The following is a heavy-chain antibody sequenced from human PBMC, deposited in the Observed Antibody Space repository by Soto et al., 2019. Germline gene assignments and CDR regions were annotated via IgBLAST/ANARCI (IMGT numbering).Heavy chain of an antibody. V-gene: IGHV3-23*01. Sequence: EVQLLESGGGLVQPGGXLXLSCAXSEFTFXSYAMSWXRQAXGKGLEWVSTISGSGGRTYYADSVKGRFTISRDNSRNTLHLQMNSLRVEDTALYYCAKTLLSTSWYGLHDYVSQGTLVTVSS. CDR2: ISGSGGRT. D-gene: IGHD6-13*01. CDR1: EFTFXSYA. CDR3: AKTLLSTSWYGLHDY. J-gene: IGHJ4*02.